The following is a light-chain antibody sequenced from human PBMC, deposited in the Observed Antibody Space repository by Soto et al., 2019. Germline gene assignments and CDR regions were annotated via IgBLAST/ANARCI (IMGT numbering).Light chain of an antibody. CDR3: AAWDESLKGRL. Sequence: QSVLTQPPSASGTPGQRVTISCSGGSSNIGINRVYWYQQLPKTAPTLLIYNNTQRPPGVPDRSSGSKSGTSASLAISGLRSEDEGDYYCAAWDESLKGRLFGGGTKVTVL. J-gene: IGLJ3*02. CDR1: SSNIGINR. CDR2: NNT. V-gene: IGLV1-47*02.